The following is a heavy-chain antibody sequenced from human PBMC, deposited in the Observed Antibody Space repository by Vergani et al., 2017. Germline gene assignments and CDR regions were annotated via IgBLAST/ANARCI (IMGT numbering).Heavy chain of an antibody. D-gene: IGHD3-10*01. V-gene: IGHV1-2*02. CDR3: ARPYYYGSGSLLH. CDR2: INPNSGGT. CDR1: GYTLSRYS. Sequence: QVQLVQSGSELKKPGASVKVSCKASGYTLSRYSIYWVRQAPGQGLEWMGWINPNSGGTNYAQKFQGRVTMTRDTSISTAYMELSRLRSDDTAVYYCARPYYYGSGSLLHWGQGTLVTVSS. J-gene: IGHJ1*01.